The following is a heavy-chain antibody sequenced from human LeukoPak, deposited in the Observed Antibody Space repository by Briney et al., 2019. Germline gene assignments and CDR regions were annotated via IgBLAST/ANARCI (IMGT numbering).Heavy chain of an antibody. Sequence: SETLSLTCTVSGGSISSSSYYWGWIRQPPGKGLEWIGYIYYSGSTNYNPSLKSRVTISVDTSKNQFSLKLSSVTAADTAVYYCARHRSYYGSGSYYTYGMDVWGQGTTVTVSS. CDR1: GGSISSSSYY. J-gene: IGHJ6*02. CDR3: ARHRSYYGSGSYYTYGMDV. D-gene: IGHD3-10*01. CDR2: IYYSGST. V-gene: IGHV4-61*05.